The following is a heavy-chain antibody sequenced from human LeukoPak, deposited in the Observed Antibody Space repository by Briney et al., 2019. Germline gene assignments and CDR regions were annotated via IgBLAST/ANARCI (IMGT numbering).Heavy chain of an antibody. Sequence: PSETLSLTCIVSGGSISSSSYYWGWIRQPPGKGLEWIGCIYYSGSTYYNPSRKSRVTISVDTSKNQFSLKLSSVTAADTAVYYCARHGGIQLWLRFWFDPWGQGTLVTVSS. D-gene: IGHD5-18*01. CDR2: IYYSGST. J-gene: IGHJ5*02. V-gene: IGHV4-39*01. CDR3: ARHGGIQLWLRFWFDP. CDR1: GGSISSSSYY.